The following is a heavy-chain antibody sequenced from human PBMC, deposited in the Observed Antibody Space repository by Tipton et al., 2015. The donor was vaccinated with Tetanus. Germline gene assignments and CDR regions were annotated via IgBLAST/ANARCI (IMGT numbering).Heavy chain of an antibody. CDR2: FSYSGRT. CDR3: ARLTGHSMDVVDYYYFGMDV. D-gene: IGHD2-21*01. CDR1: GGSFRSGDYS. V-gene: IGHV4-61*08. Sequence: TLSLTCAVYGGSFRSGDYSWNWIRQPPGKGLEWLAYFSYSGRTNSNYSLKSRITISQNTSKNQFSLKLTSVSAADTAVYYCARLTGHSMDVVDYYYFGMDVWGQGTKVTVSS. J-gene: IGHJ6*02.